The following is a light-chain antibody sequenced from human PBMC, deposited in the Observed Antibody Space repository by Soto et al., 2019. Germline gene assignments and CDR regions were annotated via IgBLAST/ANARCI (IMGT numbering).Light chain of an antibody. CDR3: QQYNNWPHT. CDR1: QSVSSK. Sequence: EIVMTQSPATLSVSPGERATLSCRASQSVSSKLAWSQQKPGQAPSLLIYGVSTRATGVPVRFSGSGSGTEFTLTINSLQSEDFAVYYCQQYNNWPHTFGQGTKLEIK. CDR2: GVS. V-gene: IGKV3-15*01. J-gene: IGKJ2*01.